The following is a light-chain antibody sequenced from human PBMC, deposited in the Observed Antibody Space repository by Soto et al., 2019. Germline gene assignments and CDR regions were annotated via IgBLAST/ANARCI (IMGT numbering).Light chain of an antibody. CDR3: RQLNNFPPFT. J-gene: IGKJ3*01. V-gene: IGKV1-9*01. CDR2: GAF. CDR1: QAIKTY. Sequence: IQLTQSPSSLSASIGDRVSITCRASQAIKTYVAWYQQKPGNAPKLLIYGAFTLQSGVPSRFNGSGSGTDFTLTISRLQPEDFATYYYRQLNNFPPFTFGPGTTVDLE.